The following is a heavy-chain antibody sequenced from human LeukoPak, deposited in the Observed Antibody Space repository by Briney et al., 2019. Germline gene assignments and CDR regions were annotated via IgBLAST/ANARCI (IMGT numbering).Heavy chain of an antibody. CDR3: TTEGDYYDSSGYSEFDY. CDR1: GFTFNTYS. V-gene: IGHV3-15*01. CDR2: IKSKTDGGTT. Sequence: GGSLRLSCAASGFTFNTYSMSWVRQAPGKGLEWVGRIKSKTDGGTTDYAAPVKGRFTISRDDSKNTLYLQMNSLKTEDTAVYYCTTEGDYYDSSGYSEFDYWGQGTLVTVSS. J-gene: IGHJ4*02. D-gene: IGHD3-22*01.